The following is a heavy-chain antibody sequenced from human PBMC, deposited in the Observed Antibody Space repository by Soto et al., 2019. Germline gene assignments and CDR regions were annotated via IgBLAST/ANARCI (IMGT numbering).Heavy chain of an antibody. CDR2: ISPYTGKT. V-gene: IGHV1-18*04. CDR1: GYTFSDFA. Sequence: QVLLVQSGSEVKKPGASMKVSCQTSGYTFSDFALTWVRQVPDKGLEWLGWISPYTGKTNYAQRVHDRVALTTDTSTRTAYLELRSLTSDDTAVYYCARLGWELLSGRRYFDYLGQGTLVTVSS. CDR3: ARLGWELLSGRRYFDY. D-gene: IGHD1-26*01. J-gene: IGHJ4*02.